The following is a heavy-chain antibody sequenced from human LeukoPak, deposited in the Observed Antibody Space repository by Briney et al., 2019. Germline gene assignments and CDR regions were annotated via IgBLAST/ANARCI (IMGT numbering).Heavy chain of an antibody. D-gene: IGHD1-26*01. CDR3: ARDKSGSDSARGAVIDI. CDR1: GFTFSSYS. CDR2: ISSSSKTI. J-gene: IGHJ3*02. Sequence: TGGSLRLSCAASGFTFSSYSMNWVRQAPGKGLEWVSYISSSSKTIYYADSVKGRFTISRDNAKNSLYLQMNSLRDEDTAVYYCARDKSGSDSARGAVIDICGQGAMVTVSS. V-gene: IGHV3-48*02.